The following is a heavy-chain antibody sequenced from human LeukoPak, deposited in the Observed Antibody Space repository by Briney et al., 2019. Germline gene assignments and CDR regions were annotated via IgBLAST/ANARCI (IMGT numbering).Heavy chain of an antibody. CDR1: GGSVSSYY. CDR2: IYNSGST. V-gene: IGHV4-4*07. D-gene: IGHD3-10*01. Sequence: SETLSLTCTVSGGSVSSYYWSWLRQPAGEGLEWIGRIYNSGSTNYNPSLKSRVTISVDTSKNQFSLKLSSVTAADTAVYYCARATLLYGSGSYVYFDYWGQGTLVTVSS. CDR3: ARATLLYGSGSYVYFDY. J-gene: IGHJ4*02.